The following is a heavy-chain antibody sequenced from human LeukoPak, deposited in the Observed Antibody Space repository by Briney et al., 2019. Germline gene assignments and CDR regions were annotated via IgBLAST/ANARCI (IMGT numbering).Heavy chain of an antibody. CDR1: GFTFSSYA. V-gene: IGHV3-30*04. J-gene: IGHJ3*02. Sequence: GGSLRLSCAASGFTFSSYAMHWVRQAPGKGPEWVAVISYDGSNKYYADSVKGRFTISRDNSKNTLYLQMNSLRAEDTAVYYCARDDGDAFDIWGQGTMVTVSS. CDR3: ARDDGDAFDI. CDR2: ISYDGSNK. D-gene: IGHD5-24*01.